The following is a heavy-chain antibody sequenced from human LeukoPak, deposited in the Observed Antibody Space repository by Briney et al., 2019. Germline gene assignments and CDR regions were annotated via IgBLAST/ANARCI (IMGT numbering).Heavy chain of an antibody. J-gene: IGHJ4*02. CDR1: GYSFTSYR. V-gene: IGHV5-51*01. D-gene: IGHD6-13*01. CDR2: IFPADSDT. Sequence: GESLKISCKGSGYSFTSYRLAWVRQMPGKGLEWMGVIFPADSDTRYSPSFQGQVTISADKSISTAYLQWSSLKASDTAMYYCASVYSSTSWDYWGQGTLVTVSS. CDR3: ASVYSSTSWDY.